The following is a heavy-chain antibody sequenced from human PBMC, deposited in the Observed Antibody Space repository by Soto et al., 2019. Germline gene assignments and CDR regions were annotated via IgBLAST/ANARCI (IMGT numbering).Heavy chain of an antibody. V-gene: IGHV3-33*01. CDR1: GFTFSSYG. D-gene: IGHD3-3*01. J-gene: IGHJ6*02. CDR2: IWYDGSNK. CDR3: ARDPHSATYDFWSGYGSGGMDV. Sequence: GGSLRLSCAASGFTFSSYGMHWVRQAPGKGLEWVAVIWYDGSNKYYADSVKGRFTISRDNSKNTLYLQMNSLRAEDTAVYYCARDPHSATYDFWSGYGSGGMDVWGQGTTVTVSS.